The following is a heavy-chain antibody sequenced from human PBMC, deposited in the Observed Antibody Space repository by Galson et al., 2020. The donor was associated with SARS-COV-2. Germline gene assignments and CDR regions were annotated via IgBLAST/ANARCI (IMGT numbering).Heavy chain of an antibody. CDR1: GFTFSSYD. CDR2: IGTAGDT. D-gene: IGHD3-3*01. Sequence: GGSLRLSCAASGFTFSSYDMHWVRQATGKGLEWVSAIGTAGDTYYPGSVKGRFTISRENAKNSLYLQMNSLRAGDTAVYYCARGNDFWSGRGYYYYMDVWGKGTTVTVSS. J-gene: IGHJ6*03. CDR3: ARGNDFWSGRGYYYYMDV. V-gene: IGHV3-13*01.